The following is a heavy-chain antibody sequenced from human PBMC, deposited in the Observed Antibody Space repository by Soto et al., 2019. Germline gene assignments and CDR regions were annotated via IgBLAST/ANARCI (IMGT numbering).Heavy chain of an antibody. J-gene: IGHJ6*02. D-gene: IGHD3-10*02. V-gene: IGHV3-33*01. CDR2: IWYDGSNK. CDR3: ARDLFGEYDYYYGMDV. Sequence: QVQLVESGGGVVQPGRSLRLSCAASGFTFSSYGRHWVRQAPGKGLEWVAVIWYDGSNKYYADSVKGRFTISRDNSKNTLYLQMNSLRAEDTAVYYCARDLFGEYDYYYGMDVWGQGTTVTVSS. CDR1: GFTFSSYG.